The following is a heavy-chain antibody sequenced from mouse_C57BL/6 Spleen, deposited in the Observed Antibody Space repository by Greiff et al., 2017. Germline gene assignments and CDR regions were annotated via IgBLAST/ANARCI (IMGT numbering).Heavy chain of an antibody. Sequence: VHVKQSGTVLARPGASVKMSCKTSGYTFTSYWMHWVKHRPGQGLEWIGAIYPGNSDTSYNQKFKGKAKLTAVTSTSTAYVELSSLTKEDAAVDYCTRGGDYDAMDYWGQGTSVTVSS. CDR1: GYTFTSYW. CDR2: IYPGNSDT. CDR3: TRGGDYDAMDY. V-gene: IGHV1-5*01. D-gene: IGHD1-1*02. J-gene: IGHJ4*01.